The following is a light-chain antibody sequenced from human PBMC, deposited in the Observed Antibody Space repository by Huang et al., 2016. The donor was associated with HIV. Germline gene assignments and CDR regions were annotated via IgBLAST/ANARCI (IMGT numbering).Light chain of an antibody. Sequence: IVLTQSPVTLSLSPGERATLSCRASQRVYNNYLAWYQQKPGQAPRLLIYGASNRATGIPGKFSGSGSGTDFTLSISGLEPEDFAVYFCQQYGDSPLTFGQGTRLEIK. V-gene: IGKV3-20*01. CDR3: QQYGDSPLT. CDR1: QRVYNNY. J-gene: IGKJ5*01. CDR2: GAS.